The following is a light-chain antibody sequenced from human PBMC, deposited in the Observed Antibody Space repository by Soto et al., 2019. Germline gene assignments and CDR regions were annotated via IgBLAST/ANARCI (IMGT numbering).Light chain of an antibody. V-gene: IGLV1-40*01. CDR2: ADN. CDR3: QSYDVSLSAWV. CDR1: SSNLGTGYD. J-gene: IGLJ3*02. Sequence: QSVLTQPPSVSGAPGQTVSISCTGSSSNLGTGYDVHWYQQFPGRAPKLLIYADNKRPSGVPDRISGSKSGTSASLAMAGLQAEDEANYYCQSYDVSLSAWVFGGGTKLTVL.